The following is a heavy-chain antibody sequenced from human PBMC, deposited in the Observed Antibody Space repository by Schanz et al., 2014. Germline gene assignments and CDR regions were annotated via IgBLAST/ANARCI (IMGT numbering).Heavy chain of an antibody. V-gene: IGHV1-69*04. CDR1: GGTFTSYA. CDR3: ARVPDTALVYYHYRMDV. CDR2: IIPIVDIT. J-gene: IGHJ6*02. D-gene: IGHD5-18*01. Sequence: QVQLVQSGAEVRKPGSSVRVSCKASGGTFTSYAFSWVRQAPGQGLEWMGRIIPIVDITNYAQKFLGRVTITADKSTSTAYMELKSLRSEDTAVYYCARVPDTALVYYHYRMDVWGQGTTVTVSS.